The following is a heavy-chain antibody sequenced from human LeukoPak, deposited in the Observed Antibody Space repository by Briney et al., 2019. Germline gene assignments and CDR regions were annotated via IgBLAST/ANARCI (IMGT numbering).Heavy chain of an antibody. V-gene: IGHV1-8*03. CDR1: GYTFTSYD. J-gene: IGHJ4*02. Sequence: GASVKVSCKASGYTFTSYDINGVRQATGQGVEWMGWMNPNSGNTGYAQKFQGRVTITRNTSISTAYIELSSLRTEYTAVYYCARGSFCGVDCYSYYFDSSGQGTLVTVSS. CDR3: ARGSFCGVDCYSYYFDS. CDR2: MNPNSGNT. D-gene: IGHD2-21*01.